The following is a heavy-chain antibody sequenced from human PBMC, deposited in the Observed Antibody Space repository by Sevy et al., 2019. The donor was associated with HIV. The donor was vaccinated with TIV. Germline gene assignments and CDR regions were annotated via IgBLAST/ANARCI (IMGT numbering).Heavy chain of an antibody. Sequence: GGSLRLSCAASGFTFSSYEMNWVRQAPGKGLEWVSYISSSGSTIYYADSVKGRFTISRDNAKNTLYLQMNSLRAEDTAVYYCAKEAYCSSTSCYMRYYYYGMDVWGQGTTVTVSS. V-gene: IGHV3-48*03. D-gene: IGHD2-2*02. J-gene: IGHJ6*02. CDR2: ISSSGSTI. CDR1: GFTFSSYE. CDR3: AKEAYCSSTSCYMRYYYYGMDV.